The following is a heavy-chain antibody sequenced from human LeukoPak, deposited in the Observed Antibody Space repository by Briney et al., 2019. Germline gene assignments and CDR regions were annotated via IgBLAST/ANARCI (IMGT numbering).Heavy chain of an antibody. V-gene: IGHV3-33*01. Sequence: GGSLRLSCAASGFTFSGFGMHWVRQAPGKGLEWVSVIWYAGCNKYYADSVKGRFTISRDNSKNTLYQEMNSLRAEDTAVYYCARYYYYDSSGYWDYYFDYWGQGTLVSVSS. CDR2: IWYAGCNK. J-gene: IGHJ4*02. CDR1: GFTFSGFG. CDR3: ARYYYYDSSGYWDYYFDY. D-gene: IGHD3-22*01.